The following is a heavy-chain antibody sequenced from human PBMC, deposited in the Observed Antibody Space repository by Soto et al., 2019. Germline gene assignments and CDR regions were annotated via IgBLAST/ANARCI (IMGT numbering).Heavy chain of an antibody. J-gene: IGHJ4*02. D-gene: IGHD3-3*01. Sequence: GGSLRLSCAASGFTFSSYAMSWVRQAPGKGLEWVSAISGSGGSTYYADSVKGRFTISRDNSKNTLYLQMNSLRAEDTAVYYCAKDSRVTIFGVVIILMLNYWGQGTLVTVSS. CDR3: AKDSRVTIFGVVIILMLNY. CDR1: GFTFSSYA. CDR2: ISGSGGST. V-gene: IGHV3-23*01.